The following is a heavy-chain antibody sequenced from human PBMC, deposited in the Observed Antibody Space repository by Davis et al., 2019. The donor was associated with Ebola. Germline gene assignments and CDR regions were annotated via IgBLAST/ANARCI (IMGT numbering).Heavy chain of an antibody. V-gene: IGHV3-48*01. D-gene: IGHD2-15*01. J-gene: IGHJ4*02. Sequence: GGSLRLSCAASGFTFSSYSMNWVRQAPGKGLEWVSYISSSDSTKYYADSVKGRFTISRDNSKSTLFLQMNSLRAEDTAVYYCVGSGFDYWGQGTLVTVSS. CDR2: ISSSDSTK. CDR3: VGSGFDY. CDR1: GFTFSSYS.